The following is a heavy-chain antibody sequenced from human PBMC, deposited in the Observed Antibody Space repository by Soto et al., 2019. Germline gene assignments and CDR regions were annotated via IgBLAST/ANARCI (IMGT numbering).Heavy chain of an antibody. CDR1: GFTFSNAW. V-gene: IGHV3-15*07. CDR2: IKSKTDGGTT. CDR3: TTNGYSSSWSIDLDY. J-gene: IGHJ4*02. Sequence: GGSLRLSCAASGFTFSNAWMNWVRQAPGKGLEWVGRIKSKTDGGTTGYAAPVKGRFTISRDDSKNTLYLQMNSLKTEDTAVYYCTTNGYSSSWSIDLDYWGQGTLVTVSS. D-gene: IGHD6-13*01.